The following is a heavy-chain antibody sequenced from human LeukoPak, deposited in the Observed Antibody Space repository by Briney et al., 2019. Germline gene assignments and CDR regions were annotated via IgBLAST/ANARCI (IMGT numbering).Heavy chain of an antibody. CDR1: GFTFSSYA. D-gene: IGHD4-17*01. V-gene: IGHV3-23*01. J-gene: IGHJ3*02. CDR2: ISGSGGST. Sequence: GGSLRLSCAASGFTFSSYAMNWVRQAPGKGLEWVSAISGSGGSTYYADSVKGRFTISRDNSKNTLYLQMNSLRAEDTALYYCARAASGDYVGYAFDIWGQGTMVTVSS. CDR3: ARAASGDYVGYAFDI.